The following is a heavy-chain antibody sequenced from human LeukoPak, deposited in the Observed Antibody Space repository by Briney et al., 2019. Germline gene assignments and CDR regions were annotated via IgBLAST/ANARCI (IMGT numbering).Heavy chain of an antibody. CDR2: IIPIFGTA. J-gene: IGHJ4*02. V-gene: IGHV1-69*13. CDR1: GGTFSSYA. D-gene: IGHD3-22*01. Sequence: SVKVSCKASGGTFSSYAISWVRQAPGQGLEWMGGIIPIFGTANYAQKFQGRATITADESTSTAYMELSSLRSEDTAVYYCARETGGYYDSSGPYFDYWGQGTLVTVSS. CDR3: ARETGGYYDSSGPYFDY.